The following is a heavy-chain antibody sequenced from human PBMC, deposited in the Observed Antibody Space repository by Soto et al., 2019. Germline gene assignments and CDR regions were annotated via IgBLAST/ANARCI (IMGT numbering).Heavy chain of an antibody. CDR2: IYYSGST. Sequence: SETLSLTCTVSGGSVSSGSYYWSWIRQPPGKGLEWIGYIYYSGSTNYNPSLKSRVTISVDTSKNQFSLKLSSVTAADTAVYYCARGSCSGGRCYPPDWFDPWGQGTLVTVSS. CDR3: ARGSCSGGRCYPPDWFDP. D-gene: IGHD2-15*01. V-gene: IGHV4-61*01. CDR1: GGSVSSGSYY. J-gene: IGHJ5*02.